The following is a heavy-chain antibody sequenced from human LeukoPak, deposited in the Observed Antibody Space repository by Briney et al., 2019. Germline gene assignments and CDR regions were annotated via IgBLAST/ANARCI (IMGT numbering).Heavy chain of an antibody. CDR3: ATDLGPQVLWDLFDY. D-gene: IGHD2/OR15-2a*01. CDR2: IPYDGSNK. Sequence: GRSLRLSCAASGFTFSSYAMHWVRQAPGKGLEWVAVIPYDGSNKYYADSVKGRFTISRDNSKNTLYLQMNSLRAEDTAVYYCATDLGPQVLWDLFDYWGQGTLVTVSS. J-gene: IGHJ4*02. CDR1: GFTFSSYA. V-gene: IGHV3-30*04.